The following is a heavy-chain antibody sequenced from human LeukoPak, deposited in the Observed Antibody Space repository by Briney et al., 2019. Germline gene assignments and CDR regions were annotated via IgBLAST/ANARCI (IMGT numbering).Heavy chain of an antibody. CDR2: ISGSGGST. V-gene: IGHV3-23*01. Sequence: SGGSLRLSCAASGFTFSSYGMSWVRQAPGKGLEWVSAISGSGGSTYYADSVKGRFIISRDNSKNTLYLQMNSLRAEDTAVYYCANDGAYYDSSTDAFDIWGQGTMATVSS. CDR1: GFTFSSYG. J-gene: IGHJ3*02. D-gene: IGHD3-22*01. CDR3: ANDGAYYDSSTDAFDI.